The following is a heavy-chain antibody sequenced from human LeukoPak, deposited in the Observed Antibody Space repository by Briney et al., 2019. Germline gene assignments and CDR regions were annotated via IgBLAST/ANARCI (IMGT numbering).Heavy chain of an antibody. Sequence: SETLSLTCTVSIDSTSSYYWSLIRQPPGKRLEWVGYIFYSGSTNYNPSLKSRVTISVDTSKNQLSLKLNSVTAADTAVYYCAGSYNWSDDFDYWGPGTLVTVSS. CDR3: AGSYNWSDDFDY. D-gene: IGHD1-1*01. CDR1: IDSTSSYY. V-gene: IGHV4-59*01. J-gene: IGHJ4*02. CDR2: IFYSGST.